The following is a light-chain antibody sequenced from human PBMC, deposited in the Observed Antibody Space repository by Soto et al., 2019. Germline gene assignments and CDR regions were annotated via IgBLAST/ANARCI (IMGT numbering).Light chain of an antibody. V-gene: IGKV3-15*01. Sequence: EIVMTQSPATLSVSPGERATLSCRASQSISSNLAWYQQKPGQAPRLLIYGASTRATGIPATFSGSGSGTEFTLTISSLPSEDFAVYYCQQYNNWPLTFGPGTKVDIK. CDR2: GAS. CDR1: QSISSN. J-gene: IGKJ3*01. CDR3: QQYNNWPLT.